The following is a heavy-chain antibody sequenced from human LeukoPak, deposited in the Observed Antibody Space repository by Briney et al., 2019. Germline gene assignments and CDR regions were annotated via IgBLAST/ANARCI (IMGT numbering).Heavy chain of an antibody. Sequence: SVKVSCKASVGTFSSYAISWVRQAPGQGLEWMGRIIPIFGTANYAQKFQGSVTITTDESTSTAYMELSSLRSEDTAVYYCARPYNYYDSSGYDYWGQGTLVTVSS. D-gene: IGHD3-22*01. CDR2: IIPIFGTA. J-gene: IGHJ4*02. CDR3: ARPYNYYDSSGYDY. V-gene: IGHV1-69*05. CDR1: VGTFSSYA.